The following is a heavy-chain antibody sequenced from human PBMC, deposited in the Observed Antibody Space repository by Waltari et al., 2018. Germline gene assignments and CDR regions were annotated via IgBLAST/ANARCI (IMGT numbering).Heavy chain of an antibody. CDR3: AKNLLRFLEPTGAFDI. Sequence: EVQLLESVGGLVQPGGSLRLSCAASGFTFSSYAISWVRQAPGKGLEWVSAISGSGGSTYYADSVKGRFTISRDNSKNTLYLQMNSLRAEDTAVYYCAKNLLRFLEPTGAFDIWGQGTMVTVSS. CDR1: GFTFSSYA. D-gene: IGHD3-3*01. V-gene: IGHV3-23*01. CDR2: ISGSGGST. J-gene: IGHJ3*02.